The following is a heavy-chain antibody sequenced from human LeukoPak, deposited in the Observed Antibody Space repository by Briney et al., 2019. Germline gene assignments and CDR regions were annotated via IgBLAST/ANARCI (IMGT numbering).Heavy chain of an antibody. CDR3: ARGAPGGVALRLNYYYYGMDV. CDR2: ISGSGGST. J-gene: IGHJ6*02. V-gene: IGHV3-23*01. Sequence: PGGSLRLSCAASGFTFSSYAMSWVRQAPGKGLEWVSAISGSGGSTYYADSVKGRFTISRDNSKNTLYLQMNSLRAEDTAVYYCARGAPGGVALRLNYYYYGMDVWGQGTTVTVSS. CDR1: GFTFSSYA. D-gene: IGHD5-12*01.